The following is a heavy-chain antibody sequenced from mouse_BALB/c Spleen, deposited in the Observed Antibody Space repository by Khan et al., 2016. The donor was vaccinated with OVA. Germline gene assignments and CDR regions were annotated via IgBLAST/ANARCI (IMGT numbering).Heavy chain of an antibody. CDR1: GFSLTSYG. D-gene: IGHD1-1*01. V-gene: IGHV2-9*02. CDR3: ARAFYYGAWFAY. J-gene: IGHJ3*01. CDR2: IWAGGST. Sequence: VQLKESGPGLVAPSQTLSITCTVSGFSLTSYGVHWVRQPPGKGLEWLGVIWAGGSTNHNSALMSRLSISNDNSKSQVFLKMNSLQTDDTAMYYCARAFYYGAWFAYWGQGTLVTVSA.